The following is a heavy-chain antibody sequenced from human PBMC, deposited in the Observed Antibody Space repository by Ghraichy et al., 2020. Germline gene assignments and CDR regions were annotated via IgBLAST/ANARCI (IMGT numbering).Heavy chain of an antibody. CDR1: GFTFGDYA. D-gene: IGHD3-10*01. V-gene: IGHV3-23*01. Sequence: GGSLRLSCGASGFTFGDYAMSWVRQAPGKGLEWVSGIHANGDTTWYADSVKGRFTISRDNSKNTLYLQINSLRVEDTAIYYCAKDYLEPRESNLLARGLMFVFWGQGTLVTVSS. CDR3: AKDYLEPRESNLLARGLMFVF. J-gene: IGHJ4*02. CDR2: IHANGDTT.